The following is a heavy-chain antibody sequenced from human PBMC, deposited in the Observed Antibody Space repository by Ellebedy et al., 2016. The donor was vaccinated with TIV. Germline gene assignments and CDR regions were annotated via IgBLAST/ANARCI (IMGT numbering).Heavy chain of an antibody. CDR3: ARAAYYGSGSYYAPMNYYYGMDV. CDR1: GFTFTNYA. D-gene: IGHD3-10*01. J-gene: IGHJ6*02. V-gene: IGHV3-30*04. CDR2: ISYDGSNK. Sequence: GGSLRLXCAASGFTFTNYAMHWVRQAPGKGLEWVAVISYDGSNKYYADSVKGRFTISRDNSKNTLYLQMNSLRAEDTAVYYCARAAYYGSGSYYAPMNYYYGMDVWGQGTTVTVSS.